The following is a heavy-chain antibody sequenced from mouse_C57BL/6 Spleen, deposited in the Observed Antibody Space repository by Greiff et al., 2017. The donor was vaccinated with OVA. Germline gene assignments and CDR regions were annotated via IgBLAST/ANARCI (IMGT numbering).Heavy chain of an antibody. CDR2: IDPETGGT. V-gene: IGHV1-15*01. Sequence: QVHVKQSGAELVRPGASVTLSCKASGYTFTDYEMHWVKQTPVHGLEWIGAIDPETGGTAYNQKFKGKAILTADKSSSTAYMELRSLTSEDSAVYYCTRRAVVANFDYWGQGTTLTVSS. D-gene: IGHD1-1*01. J-gene: IGHJ2*01. CDR3: TRRAVVANFDY. CDR1: GYTFTDYE.